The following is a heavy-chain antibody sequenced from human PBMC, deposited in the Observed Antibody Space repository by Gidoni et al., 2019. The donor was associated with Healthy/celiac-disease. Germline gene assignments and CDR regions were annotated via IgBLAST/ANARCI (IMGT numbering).Heavy chain of an antibody. V-gene: IGHV3-48*02. Sequence: EVQLVESGGGWVQHGGSLRLSCAASGCTVSSYSMNWGRQAPGKGLEWVPYISSSSSTIYYAYSVQGRFTISRYNAKNSLYLQMTRLRDEDTAVYYCARGSSGWYAYYVMDVWGQGTTVTVSS. CDR2: ISSSSSTI. D-gene: IGHD6-19*01. CDR1: GCTVSSYS. CDR3: ARGSSGWYAYYVMDV. J-gene: IGHJ6*02.